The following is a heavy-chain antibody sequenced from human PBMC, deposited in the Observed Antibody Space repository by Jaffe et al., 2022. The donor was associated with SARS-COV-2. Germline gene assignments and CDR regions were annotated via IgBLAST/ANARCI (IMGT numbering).Heavy chain of an antibody. V-gene: IGHV3-9*01. CDR2: ISWNSGSI. CDR1: GFTFDDYA. D-gene: IGHD2-15*01. Sequence: EVQLVESGGGLVQPGRSLRLSCAASGFTFDDYAMHWVRQAPGKGLEWVSGISWNSGSIGYADSVKGRFTISRDNAKNSLYLQMNSLRAEDTALYYCAKDSGSIWYYFDYWGQGTLVTVSS. CDR3: AKDSGSIWYYFDY. J-gene: IGHJ4*02.